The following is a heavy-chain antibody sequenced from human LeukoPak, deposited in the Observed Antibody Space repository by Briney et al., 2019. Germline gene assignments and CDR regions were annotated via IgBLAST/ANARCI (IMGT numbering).Heavy chain of an antibody. Sequence: GASVKVSCKASGYTFTSYGISWVRQAPGQGLEWMGWISAYNGNTNYAQKLQGRVTITADESTSTAYMELSSLRSEDTAVYYCARGGTIAAAGLYYYYYMDVWGKGTTVTVSS. D-gene: IGHD6-13*01. CDR3: ARGGTIAAAGLYYYYYMDV. CDR1: GYTFTSYG. V-gene: IGHV1-18*01. J-gene: IGHJ6*03. CDR2: ISAYNGNT.